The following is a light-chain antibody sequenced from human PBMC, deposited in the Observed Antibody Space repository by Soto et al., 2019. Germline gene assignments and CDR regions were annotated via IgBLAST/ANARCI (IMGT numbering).Light chain of an antibody. CDR3: KQYNSYSRT. Sequence: DIQMTQSPSTLSASVGDRVTITCRASQSISSWLAWYQQKPGKAPKPLIYDAYSLESGVQSRFSGSGSGTEFTLTISSLQPDDFATYYCKQYNSYSRTFGQGTKVDIK. J-gene: IGKJ1*01. V-gene: IGKV1-5*01. CDR1: QSISSW. CDR2: DAY.